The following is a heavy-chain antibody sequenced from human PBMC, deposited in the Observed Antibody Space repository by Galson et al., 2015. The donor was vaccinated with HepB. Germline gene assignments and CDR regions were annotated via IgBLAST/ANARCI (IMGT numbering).Heavy chain of an antibody. V-gene: IGHV3-33*01. CDR2: IWYDGSNK. D-gene: IGHD2-2*01. J-gene: IGHJ6*02. CDR1: GFTFSSYG. Sequence: SLRLSCAASGFTFSSYGMHWVRQAPGKGLEWVAVIWYDGSNKYYADSVKGRFTISRDNSKNTLYLQMNSLRAEDTAVYYCARGDIVVVPAAMGGFGYYYYYGMDVWGQGTTVTVSS. CDR3: ARGDIVVVPAAMGGFGYYYYYGMDV.